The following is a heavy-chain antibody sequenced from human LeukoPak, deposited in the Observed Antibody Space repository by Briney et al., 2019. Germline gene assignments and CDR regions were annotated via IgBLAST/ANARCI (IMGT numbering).Heavy chain of an antibody. J-gene: IGHJ6*03. D-gene: IGHD4-11*01. CDR2: IYPGDSET. CDR1: GYSFTGSW. CDR3: ARLTTVTATTPFYMDV. V-gene: IGHV5-51*01. Sequence: GESLKISCKGSGYSFTGSWIAWVRQMPGKGLEWMGIIYPGDSETRYSPAFQGLVTISADKSISTVYLQWSSLKASDTAMYYCARLTTVTATTPFYMDVWGKGTTVTVSS.